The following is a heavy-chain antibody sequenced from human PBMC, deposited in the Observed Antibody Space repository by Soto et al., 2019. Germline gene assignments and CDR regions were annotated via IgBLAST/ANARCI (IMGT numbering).Heavy chain of an antibody. CDR1: GFTVNTHH. Sequence: EVQVVETGGGLIQPGGSLRLSCAASGFTVNTHHMSWVRQAPGEGLEWISLIYSGGTTLYADSVKGRFIISRVQSENTVFLQVNNLRADDTAVYYCAREEYNSYGMDVWGLGTTVTVSS. V-gene: IGHV3-53*02. CDR2: IYSGGTT. D-gene: IGHD1-1*01. CDR3: AREEYNSYGMDV. J-gene: IGHJ6*02.